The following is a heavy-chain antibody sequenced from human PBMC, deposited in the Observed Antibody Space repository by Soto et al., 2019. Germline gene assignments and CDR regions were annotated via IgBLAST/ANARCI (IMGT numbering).Heavy chain of an antibody. Sequence: PGGSLRLSCAASGFTFGHYAMHWVRQAPGKGLEWVAVISYEGSKIYYADSVRDRFAISRDNSKNTLYLQMNSLRGDDTALYYCAREEYGEHYFDYWGPGTLVTVSS. J-gene: IGHJ4*02. CDR1: GFTFGHYA. D-gene: IGHD4-17*01. CDR2: ISYEGSKI. V-gene: IGHV3-30*09. CDR3: AREEYGEHYFDY.